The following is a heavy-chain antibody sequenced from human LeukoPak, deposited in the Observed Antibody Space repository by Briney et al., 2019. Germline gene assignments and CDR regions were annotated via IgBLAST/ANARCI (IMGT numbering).Heavy chain of an antibody. D-gene: IGHD2-15*01. CDR3: ARRRDIVVVVAATPLVDNWFDP. V-gene: IGHV4-31*03. CDR1: GGSISSGGYY. CDR2: IYYSGST. J-gene: IGHJ5*02. Sequence: SETLSLTCTVSGGSISSGGYYWSWIRQHPGKGLEWIGYIYYSGSTYYNPSLKSRVTISVDTSKNQFSLKLSSVTAADTAVYYCARRRDIVVVVAATPLVDNWFDPWGQGTLVTVSS.